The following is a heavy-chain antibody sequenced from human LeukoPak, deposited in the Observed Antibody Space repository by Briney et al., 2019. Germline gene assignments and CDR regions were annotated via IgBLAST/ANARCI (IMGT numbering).Heavy chain of an antibody. CDR2: IKQDGSEK. V-gene: IGHV3-7*01. CDR3: AKDPVTYSGSFRMDY. CDR1: GFTFSSYW. J-gene: IGHJ4*02. D-gene: IGHD1-26*01. Sequence: PGGSLRLSCAASGFTFSSYWMSWVRQAPGKGLEWVANIKQDGSEKYYVDSVKGRFTISRDNSKNTLYLEMNSLRVEDTAVYYCAKDPVTYSGSFRMDYWGQGTLVTVSS.